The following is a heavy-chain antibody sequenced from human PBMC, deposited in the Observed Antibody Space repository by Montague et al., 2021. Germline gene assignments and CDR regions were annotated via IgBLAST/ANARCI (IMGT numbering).Heavy chain of an antibody. CDR1: GFNVNSHY. J-gene: IGHJ4*02. V-gene: IGHV3-53*01. CDR2: TYTGGSA. Sequence: FRRLSCAASGFNVNSHYMSWVRQAPGKGLEWVSVTYTGGSAYYADSVKGRFTVTRDSSKNMVYLQMDSLRAEDTAVYFCARDESNTSSLDYWGQGTLVTVSS. D-gene: IGHD3-10*01. CDR3: ARDESNTSSLDY.